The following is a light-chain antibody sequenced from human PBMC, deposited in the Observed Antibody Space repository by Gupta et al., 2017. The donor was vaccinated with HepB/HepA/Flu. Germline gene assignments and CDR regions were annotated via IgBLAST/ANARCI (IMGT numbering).Light chain of an antibody. CDR1: QSINTN. CDR2: GAS. J-gene: IGKJ1*01. Sequence: MTQSPCTLSLSPGERATLSCRASQSINTNLAWYQQKPGQVPRLLIHGASTRATGIPARFSGSGSGTEFTLTISSLESEDFEVYYCQQYNTWPLTFGQGTKVEIK. CDR3: QQYNTWPLT. V-gene: IGKV3-15*01.